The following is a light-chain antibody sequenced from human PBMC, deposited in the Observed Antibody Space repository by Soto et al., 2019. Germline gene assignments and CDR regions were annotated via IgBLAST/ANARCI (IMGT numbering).Light chain of an antibody. Sequence: DIQMTQSPSTLSAFVGDRVTITCRASQGISSYLAWYQQKPGKAPKLLIYAASTLQSGVPSRFSGSGSGTDFTLTISSLQSEDFAVYYCQQSNNWPRTFGQGTKVDI. CDR1: QGISSY. J-gene: IGKJ1*01. CDR3: QQSNNWPRT. V-gene: IGKV1-9*01. CDR2: AAS.